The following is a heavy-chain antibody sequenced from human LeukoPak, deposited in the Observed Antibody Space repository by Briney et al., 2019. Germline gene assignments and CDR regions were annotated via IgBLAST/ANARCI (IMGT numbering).Heavy chain of an antibody. CDR3: AKDDNYIRFLS. V-gene: IGHV3-23*01. D-gene: IGHD3-16*01. J-gene: IGHJ5*02. CDR1: GFTFSSYS. Sequence: GGSLRLSCAASGFTFSSYSMNWVRQAPGKGLEWVSAITGSGGNRYYADSVKGRFTISRDNSKNTLYLQMNSLRAEDTAVYYCAKDDNYIRFLSWGQGTLVTVSS. CDR2: ITGSGGNR.